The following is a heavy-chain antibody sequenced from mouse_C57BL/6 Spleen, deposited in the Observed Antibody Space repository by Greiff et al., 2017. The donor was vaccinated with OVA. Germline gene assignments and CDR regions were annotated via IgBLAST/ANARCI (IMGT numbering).Heavy chain of an antibody. V-gene: IGHV5-15*01. CDR1: GFTFSDYG. D-gene: IGHD2-3*01. J-gene: IGHJ4*01. CDR3: ARILYDSYAMDY. Sequence: EVQGVESGGGLVQPGGSLKLSCAASGFTFSDYGMAWVRQAPRKGPEWVAFISNLAYSIYYADTVTGRFTISRENAKNTLYLEMSSLRSEDTAMYYCARILYDSYAMDYWGQGTSVTVSS. CDR2: ISNLAYSI.